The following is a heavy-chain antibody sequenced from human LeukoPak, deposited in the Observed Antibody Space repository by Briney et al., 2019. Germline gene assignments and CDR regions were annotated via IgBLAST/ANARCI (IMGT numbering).Heavy chain of an antibody. CDR2: ISRRSSVI. J-gene: IGHJ4*02. CDR3: VCRIGGAPQ. D-gene: IGHD1-26*01. Sequence: GGSLRLSCAASGFIFSNFAVNWVRQAPGRGLEWLSYISRRSSVIYYADSVKGRFTISRDDAKNTLYLQMNSLRADDTAVYYCVCRIGGAPQWGQGTLVTVSS. V-gene: IGHV3-48*01. CDR1: GFIFSNFA.